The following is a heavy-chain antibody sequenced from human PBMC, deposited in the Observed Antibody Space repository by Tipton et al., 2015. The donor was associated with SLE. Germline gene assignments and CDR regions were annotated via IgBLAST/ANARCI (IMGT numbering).Heavy chain of an antibody. J-gene: IGHJ4*02. D-gene: IGHD3-10*01. CDR3: ARERQGYGSEPFVDY. CDR1: GGSISSYY. Sequence: TLSLTCTVSGGSISSYYWSWIRQPPGKGLEWIGYIYYSGSTNYNPSLKSRVTISVDTSKNQFSLKLSSVTAADTAVYYCARERQGYGSEPFVDYWGQGTLVTVSS. V-gene: IGHV4-59*01. CDR2: IYYSGST.